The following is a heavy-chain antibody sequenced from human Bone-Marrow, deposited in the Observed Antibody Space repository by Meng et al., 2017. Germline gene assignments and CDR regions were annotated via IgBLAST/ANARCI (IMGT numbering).Heavy chain of an antibody. Sequence: SVKVSCKTSGGTFSSYAISWVRQAPGQGLEWMGGIIPIFGTANYAQKLQGRVTITTDESTSTAYMELSSLRSEDTAVYYCARGSQTVAGIFGAFDIWGQGTMVTVSS. CDR1: GGTFSSYA. CDR3: ARGSQTVAGIFGAFDI. J-gene: IGHJ3*02. D-gene: IGHD6-19*01. CDR2: IIPIFGTA. V-gene: IGHV1-69*05.